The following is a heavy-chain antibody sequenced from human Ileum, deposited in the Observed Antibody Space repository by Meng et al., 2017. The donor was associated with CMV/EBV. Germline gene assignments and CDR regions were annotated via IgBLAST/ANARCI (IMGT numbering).Heavy chain of an antibody. CDR1: GYTFTSHN. V-gene: IGHV1-18*01. Sequence: DLVHYGTAVKKPGASVKVSCKTSGYTFTSHNIAWVRQSPGQGLEWMGWIRVQHGNPDYAQKYQDRVTMTRATSANTAYMELRSLTSDDTAMYYCARDNWGYDYWGQGILVTVSS. CDR3: ARDNWGYDY. CDR2: IRVQHGNP. D-gene: IGHD7-27*01. J-gene: IGHJ4*02.